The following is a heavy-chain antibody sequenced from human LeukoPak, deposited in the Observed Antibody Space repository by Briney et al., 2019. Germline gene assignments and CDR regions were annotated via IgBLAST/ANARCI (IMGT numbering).Heavy chain of an antibody. J-gene: IGHJ4*02. D-gene: IGHD1-26*01. V-gene: IGHV3-30*02. CDR1: GFTFSDYG. Sequence: GGSLRLSCAASGFTFSDYGMHWVRQAPAKGLEGVALIRYDGSNEYYADSVKGPFTISRDSSKSTLYLQMNSLSAEDTAVYYCAKELTVGTTSKNPDSWGKGTLVTVSS. CDR3: AKELTVGTTSKNPDS. CDR2: IRYDGSNE.